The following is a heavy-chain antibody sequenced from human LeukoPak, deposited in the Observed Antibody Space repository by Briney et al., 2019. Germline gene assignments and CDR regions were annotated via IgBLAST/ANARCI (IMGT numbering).Heavy chain of an antibody. Sequence: SVKFSCKASGYTFTSYGISWVRQAPGQGLEWMGGIIPIFGTANYAQKFQGRVTITADESTSTAYMELSSLRSEDTAVYYCARDVYGGYNWFDPWGQGTLVTVSS. CDR2: IIPIFGTA. CDR1: GYTFTSYG. D-gene: IGHD3-10*01. CDR3: ARDVYGGYNWFDP. J-gene: IGHJ5*02. V-gene: IGHV1-69*13.